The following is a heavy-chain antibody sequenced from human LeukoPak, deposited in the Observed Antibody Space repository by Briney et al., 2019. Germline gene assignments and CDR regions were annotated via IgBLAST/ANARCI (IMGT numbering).Heavy chain of an antibody. CDR3: ARDAIRGSYYFDY. Sequence: PSETLSLTCTVSGGSISSSSYYWGWIRQPPGKGLEWIGSIYYSGSTYYNPSLKSRVTISVDTSKNQFSLKLSSVTAADTAVYYCARDAIRGSYYFDYWGQGTLVTVSS. D-gene: IGHD1-26*01. CDR2: IYYSGST. J-gene: IGHJ4*02. V-gene: IGHV4-39*02. CDR1: GGSISSSSYY.